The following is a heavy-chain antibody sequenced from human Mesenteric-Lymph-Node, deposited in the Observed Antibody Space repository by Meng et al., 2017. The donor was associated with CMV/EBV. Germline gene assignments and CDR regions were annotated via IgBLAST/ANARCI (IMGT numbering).Heavy chain of an antibody. J-gene: IGHJ4*02. D-gene: IGHD2-2*01. Sequence: ASVKVSCKASGYTFNTYAINWVRQAPGQGLEWMGWINPYNGNTMYRQKFQGRVTMTRDTSISTAYMELSSLRSEDTAVYFCARGRQLGVPYYFDYWGQGTLVTVSS. CDR1: GYTFNTYA. CDR2: INPYNGNT. V-gene: IGHV1-8*02. CDR3: ARGRQLGVPYYFDY.